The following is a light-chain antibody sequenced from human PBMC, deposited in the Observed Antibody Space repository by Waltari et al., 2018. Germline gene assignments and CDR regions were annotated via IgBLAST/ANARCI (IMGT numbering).Light chain of an antibody. V-gene: IGKV1-5*03. CDR3: QQYNNNSPFA. CDR1: QSVASW. CDR2: KAS. J-gene: IGKJ3*01. Sequence: DIQMTQSPSTLSASVGDRVTITCRASQSVASWVAWYQQKPGKAPKLRIYKASTLESGVPSRFSGSGSGTEFTLSITSLQPDDFATYYCQQYNNNSPFAFGPGTRVDIK.